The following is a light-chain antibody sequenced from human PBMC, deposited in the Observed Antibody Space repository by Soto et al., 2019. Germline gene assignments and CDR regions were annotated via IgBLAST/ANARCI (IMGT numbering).Light chain of an antibody. CDR2: DAS. CDR1: QSVSSY. V-gene: IGKV3-11*01. J-gene: IGKJ5*01. Sequence: EIVLTQSPATLSLSPGERATLSCRASQSVSSYLALYQQKPGKAHRLLIFDASNRAPGIPARVSGSGSGTDFTLTISSLAPEDFAVNYCQQRSNCPPGQTTFGQGTRLEIK. CDR3: QQRSNCPPGQTT.